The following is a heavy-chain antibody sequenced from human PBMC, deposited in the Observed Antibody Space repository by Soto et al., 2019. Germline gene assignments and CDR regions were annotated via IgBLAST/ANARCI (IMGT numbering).Heavy chain of an antibody. Sequence: QVQLQESGPGLVKPSQTLSLTCTVSGGSISSGGYYWSWIRQHPGKGLEWIGYIYYSGSTYYNPSLKSRFTISVDTSKNQFSLKLSSVTAADTAVYYCARGGYDGGYWFDPWGQGTLVTVSS. CDR2: IYYSGST. CDR3: ARGGYDGGYWFDP. J-gene: IGHJ5*02. D-gene: IGHD3-22*01. CDR1: GGSISSGGYY. V-gene: IGHV4-31*03.